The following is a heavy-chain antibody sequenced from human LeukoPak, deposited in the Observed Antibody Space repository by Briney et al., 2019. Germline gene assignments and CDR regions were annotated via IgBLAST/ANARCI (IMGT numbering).Heavy chain of an antibody. J-gene: IGHJ6*02. D-gene: IGHD2-2*01. V-gene: IGHV1-69*02. CDR3: ASPIVVVPAANDYYGMDV. Sequence: SVKVSCKASGGTFSSYTISWVRQAPGQGLEWMGRIIPILGIANYAQKFQGRVTITADKSTSTAHMELSSLRSEDTAVYYCASPIVVVPAANDYYGMDVWGQGTTVTVS. CDR2: IIPILGIA. CDR1: GGTFSSYT.